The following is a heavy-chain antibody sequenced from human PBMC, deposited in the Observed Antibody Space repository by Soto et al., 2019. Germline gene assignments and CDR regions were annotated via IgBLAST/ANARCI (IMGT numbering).Heavy chain of an antibody. J-gene: IGHJ4*02. D-gene: IGHD6-13*01. Sequence: PGGSLRLSCAASGFTVSHNYMSWVRQAPGKGLEWVSIIYTGDNTYYADSVKGRFTISRDNSKNTLYLQMNSLRAEDTAVYYCARRAQQLDYWGQGTLVTVSS. CDR3: ARRAQQLDY. CDR2: IYTGDNT. V-gene: IGHV3-53*01. CDR1: GFTVSHNY.